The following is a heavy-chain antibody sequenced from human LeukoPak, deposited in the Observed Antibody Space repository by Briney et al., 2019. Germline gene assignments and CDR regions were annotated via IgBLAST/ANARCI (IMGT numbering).Heavy chain of an antibody. D-gene: IGHD3-16*01. CDR1: GFTFSSYA. V-gene: IGHV3-23*01. Sequence: QPGGSLRLSCAASGFTFSSYAMSWVRRAPGKGLEWVSTIIGSGGSTYYADSVKGRFTISRDNPKNTLYLQMNILTAADTAVYYCAKGAYLFPYYFRYRGQGTLVTVSS. J-gene: IGHJ4*02. CDR2: IIGSGGST. CDR3: AKGAYLFPYYFRY.